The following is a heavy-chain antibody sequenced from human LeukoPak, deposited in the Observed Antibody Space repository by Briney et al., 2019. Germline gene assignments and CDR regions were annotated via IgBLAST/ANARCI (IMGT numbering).Heavy chain of an antibody. CDR1: EGTFSSYA. CDR3: AGLGYCSSTSCPKNYYYMDV. Sequence: SVKVSCKASEGTFSSYAISWVRQAPGHGLEWMGGIIPIFGTANYAQKFQGRDTITTDESTSTAYMELSSLRSEDTAVYYCAGLGYCSSTSCPKNYYYMDVWGKGTTVTVSS. J-gene: IGHJ6*03. CDR2: IIPIFGTA. D-gene: IGHD2-2*01. V-gene: IGHV1-69*05.